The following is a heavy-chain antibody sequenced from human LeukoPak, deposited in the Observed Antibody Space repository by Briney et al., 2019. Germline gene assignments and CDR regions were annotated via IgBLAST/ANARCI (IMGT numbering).Heavy chain of an antibody. CDR3: AKGDTAMVNPLDY. J-gene: IGHJ4*02. D-gene: IGHD5-18*01. CDR1: GFTFSNYA. CDR2: ISGSGGGT. Sequence: GGSLRLSCTASGFTFSNYALGWVRQAPGKGLEWVSLISGSGGGTYFADSVKGRFTISRDNFKNTLYLQMNSLRAEDTAVYYCAKGDTAMVNPLDYWGQGTLVTVSS. V-gene: IGHV3-23*01.